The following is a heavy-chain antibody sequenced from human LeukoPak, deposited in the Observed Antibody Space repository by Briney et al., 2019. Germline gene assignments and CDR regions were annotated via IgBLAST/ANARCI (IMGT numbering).Heavy chain of an antibody. J-gene: IGHJ6*03. CDR1: GFTFNSYD. D-gene: IGHD6-13*01. CDR3: AKDGYSGSWYRSVDYYYYMDV. V-gene: IGHV3-30*02. Sequence: PGGSLRLSCAASGFTFNSYDIHWVRQAPGKGLEWVAFIRYDGSNKYYADSVKGRFTISRDNSKNTLYLQMNSLRAEDTAVYYCAKDGYSGSWYRSVDYYYYMDVWGKGTTVTVSS. CDR2: IRYDGSNK.